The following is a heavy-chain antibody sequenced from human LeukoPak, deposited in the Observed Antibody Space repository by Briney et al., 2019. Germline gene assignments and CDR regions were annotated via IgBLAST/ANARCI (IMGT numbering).Heavy chain of an antibody. D-gene: IGHD2-2*01. CDR2: IYYSGST. CDR1: GGSISSYY. CDR3: ARRPPPLGYCSSTSCPELYYFDY. V-gene: IGHV4-59*12. Sequence: SETLSLTCTVSGGSISSYYWSWIRQPPGKGLEWIGYIYYSGSTNYNPSLKSRVTISVDTSKNQFSLKLSSVTAEDTAVYYCARRPPPLGYCSSTSCPELYYFDYWGQGTLVTVSS. J-gene: IGHJ4*02.